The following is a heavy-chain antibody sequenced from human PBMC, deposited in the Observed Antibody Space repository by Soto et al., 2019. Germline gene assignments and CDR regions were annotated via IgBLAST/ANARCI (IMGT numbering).Heavy chain of an antibody. V-gene: IGHV3-53*01. CDR1: GFTVSSNY. CDR3: ATTYDYVWGSYRYYFDY. CDR2: IYSGGST. D-gene: IGHD3-16*02. J-gene: IGHJ4*02. Sequence: GGSLRLSCAASGFTVSSNYMSWVRQAPGKGLEWVSVIYSGGSTYYADSVKGRFTISRDNSKNTLYLQMNSLRAEDTAVYYCATTYDYVWGSYRYYFDYWGQGTLVTVSS.